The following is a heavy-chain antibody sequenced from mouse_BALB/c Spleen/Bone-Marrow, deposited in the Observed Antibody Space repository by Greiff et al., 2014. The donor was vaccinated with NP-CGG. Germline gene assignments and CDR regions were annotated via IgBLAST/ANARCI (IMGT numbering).Heavy chain of an antibody. J-gene: IGHJ1*01. CDR3: ARIKYYGNLVV. V-gene: IGHV4-1*02. D-gene: IGHD1-1*01. CDR1: GAGFSRFW. Sequence: CAASGAGFSRFWMSWLRQAPGKGLEWIGEINPDSSTIKYTPSLKDKFIISRDNAKNTLYLQMSKVRSEDTALYYCARIKYYGNLVVWGAGTTVTVSS. CDR2: INPDSSTI.